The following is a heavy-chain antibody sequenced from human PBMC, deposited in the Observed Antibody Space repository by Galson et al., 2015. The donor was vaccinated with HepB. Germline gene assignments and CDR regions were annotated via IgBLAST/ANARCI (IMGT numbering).Heavy chain of an antibody. CDR3: STGHSSVWSFDF. D-gene: IGHD6-19*01. J-gene: IGHJ4*02. CDR2: ISGDSGNT. Sequence: SVKVSCKASSYNFTNGMSWVRQAPGQGLECMGWISGDSGNTRYAEKFQGRVTMTTDTSTNTAYMDLRSLTSDDTAIYYCSTGHSSVWSFDFWGQGTLVTVSS. CDR1: SYNFTNG. V-gene: IGHV1-18*01.